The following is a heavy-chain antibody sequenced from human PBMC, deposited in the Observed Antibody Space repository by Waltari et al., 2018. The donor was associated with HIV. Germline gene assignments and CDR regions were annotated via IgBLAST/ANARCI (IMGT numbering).Heavy chain of an antibody. CDR3: ARVKSLRDAFDI. Sequence: EVQLVESGGGLVQPGGSLRLSCAASGFTFSSYEMNWVRQAPGEGAEWVSYISSSGSTIYYADSVKGRFTISRDNAKNSLYLQMNSLRAEDTAVYYCARVKSLRDAFDIWGQGTMVTVSS. V-gene: IGHV3-48*03. CDR2: ISSSGSTI. CDR1: GFTFSSYE. D-gene: IGHD4-17*01. J-gene: IGHJ3*02.